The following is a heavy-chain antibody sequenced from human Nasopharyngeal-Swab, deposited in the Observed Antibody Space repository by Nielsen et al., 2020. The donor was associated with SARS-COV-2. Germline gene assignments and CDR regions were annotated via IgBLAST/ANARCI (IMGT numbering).Heavy chain of an antibody. CDR1: GGSVSSGSYY. CDR3: ATEGDDRRYYYYGMDV. V-gene: IGHV4-61*01. J-gene: IGHJ6*02. CDR2: IYYSGST. Sequence: SETLSLTCTVSGGSVSSGSYYWSWIRQPPGKGLEWIGYIYYSGSTNYNPSLKSRVTIAVDTSKNQFSLKLSSVTAADTAVYYCATEGDDRRYYYYGMDVWGQGTTVTVSS. D-gene: IGHD3-22*01.